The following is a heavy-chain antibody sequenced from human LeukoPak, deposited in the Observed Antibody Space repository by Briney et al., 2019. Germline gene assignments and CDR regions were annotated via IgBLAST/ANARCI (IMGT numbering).Heavy chain of an antibody. Sequence: GESLKISCKGSEYNFTSYWISWVRQMPGKGLEWMGRIDLSDSYTNYSPSFQGHVTISTDRSITTAYLQWSSLKASDTAMYYCARHEGGFLGDESDYWGQGTLVTVSS. CDR2: IDLSDSYT. CDR1: EYNFTSYW. D-gene: IGHD2-21*01. CDR3: ARHEGGFLGDESDY. V-gene: IGHV5-10-1*01. J-gene: IGHJ4*02.